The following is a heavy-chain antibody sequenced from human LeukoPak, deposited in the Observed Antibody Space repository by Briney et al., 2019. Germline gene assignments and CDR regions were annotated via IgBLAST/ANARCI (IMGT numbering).Heavy chain of an antibody. J-gene: IGHJ4*02. CDR2: INDNGDGT. CDR3: AKSMVAIGKPVDDS. CDR1: GFTFSSYA. Sequence: GGSLRLSCAASGFTFSSYAMSWVRQAAGKGLKWVSTINDNGDGTYYADSVKGRFTTSRDNSYNTVSLQMNSLRDEDTGVYYCAKSMVAIGKPVDDSWGQGTLVTVSS. D-gene: IGHD5-12*01. V-gene: IGHV3-23*01.